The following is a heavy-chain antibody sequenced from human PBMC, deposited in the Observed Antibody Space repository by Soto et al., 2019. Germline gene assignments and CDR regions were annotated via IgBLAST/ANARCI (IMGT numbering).Heavy chain of an antibody. CDR3: ARAPGSGSFNPRTQYFQH. D-gene: IGHD3-10*01. V-gene: IGHV4-30-4*01. Sequence: SETLSLTCTVSGGSISSGDYYWSWIRQPPGKGLEWIGYIYYSGSTYYNPSLKSRVTISVDTSKNQFSLKLSSVTAADTAVYYCARAPGSGSFNPRTQYFQHWGQGTLVTVSS. CDR2: IYYSGST. CDR1: GGSISSGDYY. J-gene: IGHJ1*01.